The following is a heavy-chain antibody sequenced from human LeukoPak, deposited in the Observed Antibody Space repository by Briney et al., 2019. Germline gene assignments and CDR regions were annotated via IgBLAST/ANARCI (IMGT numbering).Heavy chain of an antibody. CDR1: GFTFSSYW. V-gene: IGHV3-74*01. D-gene: IGHD6-13*01. Sequence: GGSLRLSCAASGFTFSSYWMHWVRQAPGRGLVWVSLINSDGSSTRYADSVKGRFTISRDNAKNTLYLQMNSLRAEDTAVYYCARGKAAAGTFSWFDPWGQGTLVTVSS. J-gene: IGHJ5*02. CDR2: INSDGSST. CDR3: ARGKAAAGTFSWFDP.